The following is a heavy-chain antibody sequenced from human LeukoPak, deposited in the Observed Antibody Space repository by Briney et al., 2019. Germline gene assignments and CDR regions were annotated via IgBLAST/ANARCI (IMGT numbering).Heavy chain of an antibody. CDR1: GFTFSSYS. CDR3: AKVYSSSWSPYYYYGMDV. CDR2: ISSSSSYI. D-gene: IGHD6-13*01. Sequence: PGGSLRLSCAASGFTFSSYSMNWVRQAPGKGLEWGSSISSSSSYIYYADSVKGRFTISRDNAKNSLYLQMNSLRAEDTAVYYCAKVYSSSWSPYYYYGMDVWGQGTTVTVSS. V-gene: IGHV3-21*01. J-gene: IGHJ6*02.